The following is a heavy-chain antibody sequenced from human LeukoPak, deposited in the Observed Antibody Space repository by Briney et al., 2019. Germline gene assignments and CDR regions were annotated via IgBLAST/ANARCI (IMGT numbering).Heavy chain of an antibody. V-gene: IGHV1-2*02. J-gene: IGHJ6*03. D-gene: IGHD1-26*01. CDR3: ARDRGGSYFAYYYYYYMDV. CDR1: GYTFTGYY. CDR2: INPNSGGT. Sequence: ASVKVSCKASGYTFTGYYMHWVRQAPGQGLEWMGWINPNSGGTNYAQKFQGRVTMTRDTSISTAYMELSRLRSDDTAVYYCARDRGGSYFAYYYYYYMDVWGKGTTVTISS.